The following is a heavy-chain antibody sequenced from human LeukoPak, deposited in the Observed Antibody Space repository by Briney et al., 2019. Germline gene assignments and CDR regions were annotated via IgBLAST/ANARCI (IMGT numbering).Heavy chain of an antibody. CDR3: ARDGYSSGWYDY. V-gene: IGHV4-34*01. Sequence: SETLSLTCAVYGGSFSGYYWSWIRQPPGKGLEWIGEINHSGSTNYNPSLKSRVTISVDTSKNQFSLKLSSVTAADTAVYYCARDGYSSGWYDYWGQGTLVTVSS. CDR2: INHSGST. CDR1: GGSFSGYY. D-gene: IGHD6-19*01. J-gene: IGHJ4*02.